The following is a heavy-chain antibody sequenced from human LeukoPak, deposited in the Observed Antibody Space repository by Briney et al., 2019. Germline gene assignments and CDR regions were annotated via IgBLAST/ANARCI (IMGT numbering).Heavy chain of an antibody. CDR2: IYYSGST. J-gene: IGHJ4*02. CDR1: GGSISSGDYY. Sequence: SETLSLTCTVSGGSISSGDYYWSWIRQPPGKGLEWIGYIYYSGSTYYNPSLKSRVTISVDTSKNQFSLKLSSVTAADTAVYYCASSVVVVAAGGEFDYWGQGTLVTVSS. CDR3: ASSVVVVAAGGEFDY. V-gene: IGHV4-30-4*08. D-gene: IGHD2-15*01.